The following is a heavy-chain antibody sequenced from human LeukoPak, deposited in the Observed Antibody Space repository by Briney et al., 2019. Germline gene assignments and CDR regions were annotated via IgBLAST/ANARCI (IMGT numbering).Heavy chain of an antibody. CDR2: IYYSGST. CDR1: GGSISSSSYY. D-gene: IGHD3-9*01. CDR3: ARLFGGLTGYYLRYFDY. J-gene: IGHJ4*02. Sequence: SETLSLTCTVSGGSISSSSYYWGWIRQPPGKGLEWIGSIYYSGSTYYNPSLKSRVTISVDTSKNQFSLKLSSVTAADTAVYYRARLFGGLTGYYLRYFDYWGQGTLVTVSS. V-gene: IGHV4-39*01.